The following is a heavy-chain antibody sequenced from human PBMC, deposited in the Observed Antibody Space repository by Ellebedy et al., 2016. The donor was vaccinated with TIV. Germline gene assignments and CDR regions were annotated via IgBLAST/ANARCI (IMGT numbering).Heavy chain of an antibody. CDR2: IDSSSTYI. CDR3: ARSTVINPEGDAYDI. D-gene: IGHD4-23*01. CDR1: GFTFSSFG. Sequence: PGGSLRLSCAASGFTFSSFGMNRVRQASGKGLEWVSSIDSSSTYIYYADSVKGRFTISRDNAKNSLYLHMNSLRAEDTAVYYCARSTVINPEGDAYDIWGQGTKVTVSS. J-gene: IGHJ3*02. V-gene: IGHV3-21*06.